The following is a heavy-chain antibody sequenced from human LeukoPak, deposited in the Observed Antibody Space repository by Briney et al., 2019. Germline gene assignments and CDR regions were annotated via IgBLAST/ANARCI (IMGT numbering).Heavy chain of an antibody. CDR2: IYPGDSDT. V-gene: IGHV5-51*01. CDR1: GSSFTSYW. Sequence: GASLKISCKGSGSSFTSYWIGWVRQMPGKGLEWMGIIYPGDSDTRYSPSFQGQVTISADKSISTAYLQWSSLKASDTAMYYCARLGYDFWSGHYGPMDVWGKGTTVTVSS. CDR3: ARLGYDFWSGHYGPMDV. D-gene: IGHD3-3*01. J-gene: IGHJ6*03.